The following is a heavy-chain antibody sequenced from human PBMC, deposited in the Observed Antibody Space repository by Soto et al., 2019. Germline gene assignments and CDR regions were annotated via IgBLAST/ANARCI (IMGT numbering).Heavy chain of an antibody. J-gene: IGHJ4*02. CDR3: ARTYYDYVWGSYPADFDY. CDR2: IYYSGST. D-gene: IGHD3-16*02. Sequence: PSETLSLTCTVSGGSISSSSYYWGWIRQPPGKGLEWIGSIYYSGSTYYNPSLKSRVTISVDTSKNQFSLKLSSVTAADTAVYYCARTYYDYVWGSYPADFDYWGQGTLVTSPQ. V-gene: IGHV4-39*01. CDR1: GGSISSSSYY.